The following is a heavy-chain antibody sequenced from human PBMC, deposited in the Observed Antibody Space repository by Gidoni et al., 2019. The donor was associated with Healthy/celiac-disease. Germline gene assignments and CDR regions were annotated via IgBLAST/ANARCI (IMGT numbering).Heavy chain of an antibody. CDR3: AREEVRADYISDYGMDV. V-gene: IGHV3-21*01. CDR2: ISSSSSYI. Sequence: EVQLVESGGGLVKPGGSLRLSCAASGFTFSSFSRNWVRQAPGQGLEWVSSISSSSSYIYYADSVKGRFTISRDNAKNSLYLQMNSLRAEDTAVYYCAREEVRADYISDYGMDVWGQGTTVTVSS. D-gene: IGHD4-4*01. J-gene: IGHJ6*02. CDR1: GFTFSSFS.